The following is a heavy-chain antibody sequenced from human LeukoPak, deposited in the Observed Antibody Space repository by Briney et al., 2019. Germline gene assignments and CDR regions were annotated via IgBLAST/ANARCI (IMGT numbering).Heavy chain of an antibody. CDR3: AIHCSGTSFLTSPHDAFDI. Sequence: PGGSLRLSRAASLLTFSSYRMNSVRQAGGKQRAGVSSISSISSFIYKAYSEYGRFPITRDNANNSLYLQMNSLRLEDTAVYYCAIHCSGTSFLTSPHDAFDIWGQGTMVTVSS. J-gene: IGHJ3*02. V-gene: IGHV3-21*01. CDR1: LLTFSSYR. D-gene: IGHD2-2*01. CDR2: ISSISSFI.